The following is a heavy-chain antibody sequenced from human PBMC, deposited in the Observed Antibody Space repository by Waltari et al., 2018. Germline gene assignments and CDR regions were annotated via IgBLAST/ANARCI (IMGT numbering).Heavy chain of an antibody. CDR1: GFTFSDSA. CDR2: IRSDGISK. V-gene: IGHV3-30*02. D-gene: IGHD3-22*01. Sequence: QIQLVESGGGVVQPGGSLRLSCAASGFTFSDSAIHWVRQAPGKGLGWVAFIRSDGISKYYADSVRGRFTISRDDSKSTLYLQMNSLRPEDTALYYCATLFGYYYDRGGPTPHYWGQGTLVTVSS. CDR3: ATLFGYYYDRGGPTPHY. J-gene: IGHJ4*02.